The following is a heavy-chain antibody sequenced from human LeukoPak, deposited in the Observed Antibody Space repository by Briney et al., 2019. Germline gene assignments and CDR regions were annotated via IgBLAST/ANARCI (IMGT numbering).Heavy chain of an antibody. J-gene: IGHJ4*02. CDR1: GGSISSSSYY. Sequence: SETLSLTCTVSGGSISSSSYYWGWIRQPPGKGLEWIGSIYYSGSTYYNPSLKSRVTISVDTSKNQFSLKLSSVTAADTAVYYCARGTRGSGYWGQGTLVTVSS. CDR3: ARGTRGSGY. D-gene: IGHD1-26*01. CDR2: IYYSGST. V-gene: IGHV4-39*07.